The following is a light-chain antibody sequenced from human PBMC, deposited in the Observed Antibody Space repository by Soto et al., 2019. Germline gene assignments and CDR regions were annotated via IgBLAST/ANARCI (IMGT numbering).Light chain of an antibody. CDR3: QQYYSAPWT. Sequence: DIVMTQSPESLAVSLGERAIINCKSSQSVLYSSNNKNYLAWYQQKAGQAPKLLIYWASTRESGVPDRFSGSGSGTDFTLTISSLQAEDVAIYSCQQYYSAPWTFGQGTKVEFK. CDR1: QSVLYSSNNKNY. J-gene: IGKJ1*01. V-gene: IGKV4-1*01. CDR2: WAS.